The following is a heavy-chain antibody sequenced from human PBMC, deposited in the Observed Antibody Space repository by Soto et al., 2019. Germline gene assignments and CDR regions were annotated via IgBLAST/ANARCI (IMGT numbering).Heavy chain of an antibody. J-gene: IGHJ3*02. CDR3: ARDYAVCSSTSCLHDAFDI. D-gene: IGHD2-2*01. CDR1: GFTFSSYG. V-gene: IGHV3-33*01. CDR2: IWYDGSNK. Sequence: QVQLVESGGGVVQPGRSLRLSCAASGFTFSSYGMHWVRQAPGKGLEWVAVIWYDGSNKYYADSVKGRFTISRDNSKNTLYLQMNSLRAEDTAVYYCARDYAVCSSTSCLHDAFDIWGQGTMVTVSS.